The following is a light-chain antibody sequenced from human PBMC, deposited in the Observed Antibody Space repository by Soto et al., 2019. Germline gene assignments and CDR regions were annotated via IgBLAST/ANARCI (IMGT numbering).Light chain of an antibody. CDR2: DGN. Sequence: QSALAQPRSVSGSPGQLLTISCTGTSSDVDDYRYVSWYQQYPGKAPKLVIYDGNKRPSGVPDRFSGSNSGNTASLTISGLQAEDEADYYCRSYVTTPEIFGTGTKLTVL. V-gene: IGLV2-11*01. CDR1: SSDVDDYRY. CDR3: RSYVTTPEI. J-gene: IGLJ1*01.